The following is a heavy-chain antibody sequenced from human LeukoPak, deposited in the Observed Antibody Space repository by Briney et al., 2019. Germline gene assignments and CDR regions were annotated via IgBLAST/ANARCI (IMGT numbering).Heavy chain of an antibody. D-gene: IGHD6-19*01. CDR1: GGSFSDYY. CDR2: INHSGIT. J-gene: IGHJ4*02. CDR3: ASDTVAGTG. Sequence: SETLSLTCAVFGGSFSDYYWSWIRQPPGKGLEWIGEINHSGITNYNPSLKSRVTISADTSKNQFSLRLSSVTAADTSVYYCASDTVAGTGWGQGTLVTVSS. V-gene: IGHV4-34*01.